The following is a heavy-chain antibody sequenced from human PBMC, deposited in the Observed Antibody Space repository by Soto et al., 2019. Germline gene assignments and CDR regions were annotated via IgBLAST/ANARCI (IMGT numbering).Heavy chain of an antibody. Sequence: SETLSLTCSVSGGSINNYYWNWARQTPGKGLEWIGYIYYTGSTHYNPSLKSRVTMSVDTSKNQFSLRLTSVTAADTAVYFCAREGILLLGAFDIWGQGTVVTVSS. CDR1: GGSINNYY. CDR3: AREGILLLGAFDI. V-gene: IGHV4-59*01. CDR2: IYYTGST. J-gene: IGHJ3*02. D-gene: IGHD3-9*01.